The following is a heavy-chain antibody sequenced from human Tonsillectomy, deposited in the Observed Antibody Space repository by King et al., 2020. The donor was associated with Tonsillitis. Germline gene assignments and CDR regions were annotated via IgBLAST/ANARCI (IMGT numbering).Heavy chain of an antibody. CDR2: ITSDSSYI. J-gene: IGHJ6*02. Sequence: VQLVESGGGLVKPGGSLRLSCAASGFTFSSYSMNWVRQAPGKGLEWVSSITSDSSYIYYADSMKGRFTISRDDAKSSLYLQMNSLRTDDTAVYFCARDMRAYRLDVWGPGTTVSVSS. V-gene: IGHV3-21*01. CDR1: GFTFSSYS. D-gene: IGHD2-2*01. CDR3: ARDMRAYRLDV.